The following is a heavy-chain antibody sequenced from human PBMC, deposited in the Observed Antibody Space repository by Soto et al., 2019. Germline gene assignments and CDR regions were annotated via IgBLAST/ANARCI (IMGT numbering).Heavy chain of an antibody. CDR2: IWSDGSNK. V-gene: IGHV3-33*01. J-gene: IGHJ2*01. CDR1: GFTFSTYG. Sequence: VQLVESGGGVVQPGMSLRLSCAASGFTFSTYGMHWVRQAPGKGLEWVAVIWSDGSNKYYADSVKGRFTISRDNSKNTLYLQMNSLRVEDTAVYYCARELYGSSGTYWYFDLWGRGTLVTVSS. D-gene: IGHD6-13*01. CDR3: ARELYGSSGTYWYFDL.